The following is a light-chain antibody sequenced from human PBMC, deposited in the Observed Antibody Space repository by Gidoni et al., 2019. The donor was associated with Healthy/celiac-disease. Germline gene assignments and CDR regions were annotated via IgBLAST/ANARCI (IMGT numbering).Light chain of an antibody. V-gene: IGKV3-15*01. Sequence: EIVMTQSPATLSVSPGERAPLSCRASQSVSSNLAWYQQKPGQAPRLLIYGASTRATGIPARFSGIGSGTEFTLTISSLQSEDFAVYYCQQYNTWPPTLTFGGGTKVEIK. CDR2: GAS. CDR1: QSVSSN. CDR3: QQYNTWPPTLT. J-gene: IGKJ4*01.